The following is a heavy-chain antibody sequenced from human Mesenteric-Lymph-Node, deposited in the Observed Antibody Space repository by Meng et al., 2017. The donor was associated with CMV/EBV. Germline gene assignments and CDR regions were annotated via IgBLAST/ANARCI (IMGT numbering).Heavy chain of an antibody. CDR3: ARDTPEDYDILTGLNWFDP. CDR1: GGSIRSSSYY. Sequence: SETLSLTCSVSGGSIRSSSYYWGWIRQPPGKGLEWIGSIYFSGSTYYNPSLKSRVTISVDTSKNQFSLKLSSVTAADTAVYYCARDTPEDYDILTGLNWFDPWGQGTLVTVSS. CDR2: IYFSGST. V-gene: IGHV4-39*07. J-gene: IGHJ5*02. D-gene: IGHD3-9*01.